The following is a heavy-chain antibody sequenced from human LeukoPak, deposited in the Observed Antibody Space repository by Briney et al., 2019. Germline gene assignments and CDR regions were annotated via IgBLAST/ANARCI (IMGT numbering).Heavy chain of an antibody. CDR2: IRSDGSNE. CDR1: GFIFNSYA. V-gene: IGHV3-30*02. CDR3: ATLPYCSSTSCYDY. J-gene: IGHJ4*02. D-gene: IGHD2-2*01. Sequence: GGSLRLSCAASGFIFNSYAMHWARQAPGKGLEWVAFIRSDGSNEYYGDSVKGRFTISRDNAKNSLYLQMSSLRAEDTALYYCATLPYCSSTSCYDYWGQGTLVTVSS.